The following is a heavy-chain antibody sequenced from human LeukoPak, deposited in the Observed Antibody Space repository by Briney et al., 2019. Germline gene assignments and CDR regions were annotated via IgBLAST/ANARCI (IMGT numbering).Heavy chain of an antibody. CDR3: ARDRNWGLLGY. J-gene: IGHJ4*02. D-gene: IGHD7-27*01. V-gene: IGHV3-7*01. Sequence: GGSLRLSCTASGFSFRNTWMSWVRQAPGKGLEWVANIKQDGSEKYYVDSVKGRFTISRDNAKNSLYLQMNSLRAEDTAVYYCARDRNWGLLGYWGQGTLVTVSS. CDR1: GFSFRNTW. CDR2: IKQDGSEK.